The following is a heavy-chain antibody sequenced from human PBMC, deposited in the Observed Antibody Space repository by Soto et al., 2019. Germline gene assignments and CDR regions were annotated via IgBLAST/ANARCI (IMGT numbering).Heavy chain of an antibody. J-gene: IGHJ6*02. CDR3: AKGRSYYYYGVDV. CDR1: GFTFSSYA. CDR2: ISYDGSNK. V-gene: IGHV3-30-3*01. Sequence: GGSLRLSCAASGFTFSSYAMHWVRQAPGKGLEWVAVISYDGSNKYYADSVKGRLTISRDNSKSTLYLQMNSLRAEDTALYYCAKGRSYYYYGVDVWGQGTTVTVSS.